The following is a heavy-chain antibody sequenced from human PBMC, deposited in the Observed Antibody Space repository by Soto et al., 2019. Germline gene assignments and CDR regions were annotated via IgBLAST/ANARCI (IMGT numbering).Heavy chain of an antibody. CDR3: TKSSGGSSSVGMDY. CDR1: GFPFSSTD. Sequence: GGSLRLSCAASGFPFSSTDMTWVRQAPGKGLEWVASITRDGYNNYYADSVKGRFTISRDNSKNTLSLQMTALRVEDSSVYYCTKSSGGSSSVGMDYWGPGTLVTVSS. CDR2: ITRDGYNN. D-gene: IGHD6-6*01. J-gene: IGHJ4*02. V-gene: IGHV3-30*02.